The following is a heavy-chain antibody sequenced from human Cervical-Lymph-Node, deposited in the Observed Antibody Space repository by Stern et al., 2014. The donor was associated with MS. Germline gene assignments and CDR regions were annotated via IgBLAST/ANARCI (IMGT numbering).Heavy chain of an antibody. CDR3: ARGRVRKAGYYNYYGMDV. J-gene: IGHJ6*02. D-gene: IGHD3-10*01. V-gene: IGHV1-8*01. Sequence: VQLVESGAEVKKPGASVKVSCKASGYTFTSYDINWVRQATGQGLEWMGWMNPNSGNTGYAQKFQGRVTMTRNTSISTANMELGSLRSEDTAVYYCARGRVRKAGYYNYYGMDVWGQGTTVTVSS. CDR2: MNPNSGNT. CDR1: GYTFTSYD.